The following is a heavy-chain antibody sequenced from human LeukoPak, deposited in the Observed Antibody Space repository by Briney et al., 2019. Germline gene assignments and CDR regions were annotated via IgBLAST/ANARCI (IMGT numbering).Heavy chain of an antibody. CDR2: ISGSGGST. V-gene: IGHV3-23*01. CDR3: ANGQQTYYDFWSGSLAHYGMDV. J-gene: IGHJ6*02. Sequence: GGSLRLSCAASGFTFSSYGMSWVRQAPGKGLEWVSAISGSGGSTYYADSVKGRFTISRDNSKNTLYLQMDSLRAEDTAVYYCANGQQTYYDFWSGSLAHYGMDVWGQGTTVTVSS. D-gene: IGHD3-3*01. CDR1: GFTFSSYG.